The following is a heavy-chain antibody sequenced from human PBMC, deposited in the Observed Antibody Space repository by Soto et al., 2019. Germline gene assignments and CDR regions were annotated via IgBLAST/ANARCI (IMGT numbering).Heavy chain of an antibody. CDR1: GYTFTGYY. CDR3: ARDNGSGYDLLRPGHYGMDV. V-gene: IGHV1-2*04. D-gene: IGHD5-12*01. CDR2: INPNSGGT. Sequence: VASVKVSCKASGYTFTGYYMHWVRQAPGQGLEWMGWINPNSGGTNYAQKFQGWVTMTRDTSISTAYMELSRLRSDDTAVYYCARDNGSGYDLLRPGHYGMDVWGQGTTVTVSS. J-gene: IGHJ6*02.